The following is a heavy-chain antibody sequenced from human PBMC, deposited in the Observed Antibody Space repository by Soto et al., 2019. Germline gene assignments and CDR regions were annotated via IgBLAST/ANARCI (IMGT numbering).Heavy chain of an antibody. J-gene: IGHJ5*02. Sequence: EVQLLESGGGLIQPGGSLRLSCAASGFTCSSYVMSWVRQAPGKGLEWVSAISGSGGSTYYADSVKGRFTISRDNSKNTLYLQMNSLRAEDTAVYYCAKRPYSSSSAWFDPWGQGTLVSVSS. CDR2: ISGSGGST. V-gene: IGHV3-23*01. CDR1: GFTCSSYV. D-gene: IGHD6-6*01. CDR3: AKRPYSSSSAWFDP.